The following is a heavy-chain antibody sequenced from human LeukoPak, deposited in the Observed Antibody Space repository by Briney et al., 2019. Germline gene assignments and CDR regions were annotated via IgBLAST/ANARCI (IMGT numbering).Heavy chain of an antibody. J-gene: IGHJ4*02. V-gene: IGHV1-69*01. Sequence: ASVKVSCKASGGTFSSYAISWARQAPGQGLEWMGGIISIFGTANYAQKFQGRVTITADESTSTAYMELSSLRSEDTAVYYCARAPSGSYPFDYWGQGTLVTVSS. D-gene: IGHD1-26*01. CDR2: IISIFGTA. CDR1: GGTFSSYA. CDR3: ARAPSGSYPFDY.